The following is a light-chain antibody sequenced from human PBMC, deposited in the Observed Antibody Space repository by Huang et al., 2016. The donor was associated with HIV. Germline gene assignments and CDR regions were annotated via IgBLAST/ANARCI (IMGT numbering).Light chain of an antibody. CDR1: QRVISSY. CDR3: QQYGRSPPFT. J-gene: IGKJ3*01. Sequence: EIVLTQSPVTLSLSPGDTATLSCRASQRVISSYLAWYQQKPGQTPRLLIYGASSRAACIPDRVRGSGSGTEYTLTINNLEPEDFAVYFCQQYGRSPPFTFGPGTKVHIK. CDR2: GAS. V-gene: IGKV3-20*01.